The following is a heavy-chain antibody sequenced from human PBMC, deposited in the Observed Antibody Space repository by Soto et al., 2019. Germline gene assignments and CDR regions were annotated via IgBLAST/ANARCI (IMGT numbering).Heavy chain of an antibody. V-gene: IGHV3-11*06. CDR3: AGGGSYVWLFHY. CDR2: ISSDGVYT. Sequence: GGSLRLSCSASGFLFSDYYMSWIRQAPGKGLEWVSYISSDGVYTNYADSVKGRFTISRDNAKNSLNLQINSVRAEDTAVYYCAGGGSYVWLFHYWGRGTLLTVSS. D-gene: IGHD3-3*01. CDR1: GFLFSDYY. J-gene: IGHJ4*02.